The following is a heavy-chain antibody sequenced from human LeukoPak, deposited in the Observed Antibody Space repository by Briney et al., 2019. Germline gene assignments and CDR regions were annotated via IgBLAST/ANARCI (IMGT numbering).Heavy chain of an antibody. CDR2: IYHSGST. Sequence: SGTLSLTCAVSGGSISSSNWWSWVRQPPGKGLEWIGEIYHSGSTNYNPSLKSRVTISVDKSKNQFSLKLSSVTAADTAVYYCARVYDYVWGSYRCWFDPWGQGTLVTVSS. CDR1: GGSISSSNW. V-gene: IGHV4-4*02. CDR3: ARVYDYVWGSYRCWFDP. J-gene: IGHJ5*02. D-gene: IGHD3-16*02.